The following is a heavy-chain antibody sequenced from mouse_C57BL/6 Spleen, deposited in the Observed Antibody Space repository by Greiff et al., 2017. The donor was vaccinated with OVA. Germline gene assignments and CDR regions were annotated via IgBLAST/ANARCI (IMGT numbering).Heavy chain of an antibody. CDR1: GFTFSDYY. V-gene: IGHV5-16*01. CDR3: ARGGGWDPHYAMDY. Sequence: EVMLVESEGGLVQPGSSMKLSCTASGFTFSDYYMAWVRQVPEKGLEWVANINYDGSSTYYLDSLKSRFIISRDNAKNILYLQMSSLKSEDTATYYCARGGGWDPHYAMDYWGQGTSVTVSS. J-gene: IGHJ4*01. CDR2: INYDGSST. D-gene: IGHD4-1*01.